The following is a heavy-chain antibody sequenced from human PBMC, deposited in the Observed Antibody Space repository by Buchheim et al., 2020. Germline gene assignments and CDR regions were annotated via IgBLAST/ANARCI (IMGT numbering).Heavy chain of an antibody. V-gene: IGHV5-51*01. CDR1: GCTFSSYW. D-gene: IGHD3-10*01. J-gene: IGHJ6*02. CDR2: IFPGDSDT. Sequence: EVQLVQSGAEVKKPGESLKISCQGFGCTFSSYWIGWVRQLPGKGLEWMGIIFPGDSDTRYSPSFQGQVTISADKSISTVYPQWSSLKASDTAMYYCAKAVSMDVWGQGTT. CDR3: AKAVSMDV.